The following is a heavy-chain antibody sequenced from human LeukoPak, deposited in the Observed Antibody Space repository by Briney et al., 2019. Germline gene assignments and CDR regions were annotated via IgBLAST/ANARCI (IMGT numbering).Heavy chain of an antibody. CDR2: IIPIFGTA. Sequence: SVKASCKASGGTFSSYAIRWVRQAPGQGLEWMGGIIPIFGTANYAQKFQGRVTITADESTSTAYMELSSLRSEDTAVYYCARALCGGDCYSRDYYYYYYMDVWGKGTTVTISS. D-gene: IGHD2-21*02. V-gene: IGHV1-69*13. CDR1: GGTFSSYA. CDR3: ARALCGGDCYSRDYYYYYYMDV. J-gene: IGHJ6*03.